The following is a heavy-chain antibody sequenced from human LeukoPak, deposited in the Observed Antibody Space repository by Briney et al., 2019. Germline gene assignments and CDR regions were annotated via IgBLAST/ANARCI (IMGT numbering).Heavy chain of an antibody. CDR3: VREVLYDSGGHYYGGYFEY. Sequence: SETLSLTCAVYGGSFSGYYWSWIRQPPGKGLEWIGEINHLGSTDYNPSLKSRVSISVDMSKNQFSLKLTSVTAADTAVYYCVREVLYDSGGHYYGGYFEYWGQGTLVTVSS. D-gene: IGHD3-22*01. CDR2: INHLGST. V-gene: IGHV4-34*01. CDR1: GGSFSGYY. J-gene: IGHJ4*02.